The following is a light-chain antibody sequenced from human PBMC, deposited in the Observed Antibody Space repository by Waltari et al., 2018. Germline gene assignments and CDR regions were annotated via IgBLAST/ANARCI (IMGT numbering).Light chain of an antibody. CDR2: GAS. CDR3: QKYDRLPAT. J-gene: IGKJ1*01. Sequence: CRASQSFSRYLAWYQQKPGQAPRLLIYGASSRATGIPDRFSGVGSGTDFSLTISRLEPEDFAVYYCQKYDRLPATFGQGTKVEIK. V-gene: IGKV3-20*01. CDR1: QSFSRY.